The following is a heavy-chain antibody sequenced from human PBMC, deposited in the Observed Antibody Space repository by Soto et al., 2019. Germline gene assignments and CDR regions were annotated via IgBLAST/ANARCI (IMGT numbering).Heavy chain of an antibody. J-gene: IGHJ5*02. CDR3: AGDPDSHYNDSHASSYP. V-gene: IGHV1-69*04. CDR2: IIPIIGII. D-gene: IGHD4-4*01. CDR1: GGTFSTYT. Sequence: SVKVSCKASGGTFSTYTITWVRQAPGQGLEWMGRIIPIIGIINYAQKFQGRVTISADKFTGTAYMELTGLRSDDTAVYYCAGDPDSHYNDSHASSYPWGQGTLVTFSS.